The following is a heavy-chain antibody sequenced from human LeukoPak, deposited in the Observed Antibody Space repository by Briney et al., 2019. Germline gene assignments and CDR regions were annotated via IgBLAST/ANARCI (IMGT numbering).Heavy chain of an antibody. D-gene: IGHD4-17*01. CDR2: NYYSGST. CDR3: AGDYGDSSAGY. Sequence: PSETLSLTCTVSGGSISSYYWSWIRQPPGKGLEWIGYNYYSGSTNYNPSLKSRVTISVDTSKNQFSLKLSSVTAADTAVYYCAGDYGDSSAGYWGQGTLVTVSS. CDR1: GGSISSYY. V-gene: IGHV4-59*01. J-gene: IGHJ4*02.